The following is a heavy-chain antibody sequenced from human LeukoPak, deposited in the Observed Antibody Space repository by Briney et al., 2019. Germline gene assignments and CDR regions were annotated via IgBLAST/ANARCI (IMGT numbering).Heavy chain of an antibody. CDR1: GFTFSDCS. CDR2: ISSSSTYI. CDR3: ASGLPAAPYDY. Sequence: GGSLRLSCAASGFTFSDCSMSWVRQAPGKGLEWVSSISSSSTYILYADSVKGRFTISRDDARNSLSLQMNSLRAEDTAVYYCASGLPAAPYDYWGQGTLVTVSS. J-gene: IGHJ4*02. V-gene: IGHV3-21*01. D-gene: IGHD2-2*01.